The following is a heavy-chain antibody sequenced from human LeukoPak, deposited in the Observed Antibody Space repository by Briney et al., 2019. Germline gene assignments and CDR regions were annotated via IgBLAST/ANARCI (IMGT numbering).Heavy chain of an antibody. J-gene: IGHJ6*02. V-gene: IGHV1-8*01. Sequence: GASVKVSCKASGYTFTSYDINWVRQATGQGLEWMGWMNPNSGNTGYAQKFQGRVTMTRNTSISTAYMELSSLRSEDTAVYYCARTPEGDFWGGFDYYYYGMDVWGQGTTVTVSS. CDR3: ARTPEGDFWGGFDYYYYGMDV. CDR1: GYTFTSYD. D-gene: IGHD3-3*01. CDR2: MNPNSGNT.